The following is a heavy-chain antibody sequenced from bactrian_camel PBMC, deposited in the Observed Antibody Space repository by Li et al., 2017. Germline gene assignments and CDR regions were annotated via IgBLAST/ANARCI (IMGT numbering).Heavy chain of an antibody. CDR3: AATRSLGYCPLRGRDYNY. CDR2: IDTGDGST. CDR1: GYTFNTYS. J-gene: IGHJ4*01. D-gene: IGHD2*01. Sequence: HVQLVESGGGSALAGGSVRLSCAASGYTFNTYSWFRQAPGQEREGVAAIDTGDGSTYYLNSVEGRFTISHDNAKNTLYLQMNSLKPEDTAIYYCAATRSLGYCPLRGRDYNYWGQGTQVTVS. V-gene: IGHV3S1*01.